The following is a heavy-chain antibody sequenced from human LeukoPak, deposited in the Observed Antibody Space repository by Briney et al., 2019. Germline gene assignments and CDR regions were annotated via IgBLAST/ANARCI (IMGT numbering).Heavy chain of an antibody. CDR1: GYTFTSYA. CDR3: TRGKLDYGSGSYYKCYYYYGMDV. CDR2: INAGNGTT. J-gene: IGHJ6*04. Sequence: ASVKVSCKASGYTFTSYAMHWVRQAPGQRLEWMGWINAGNGTTKYSQKFQGRVTITRDTSASTAYMELSSLRSEDTAVYYCTRGKLDYGSGSYYKCYYYYGMDVWGKGTTVTVSS. D-gene: IGHD3-10*01. V-gene: IGHV1-3*01.